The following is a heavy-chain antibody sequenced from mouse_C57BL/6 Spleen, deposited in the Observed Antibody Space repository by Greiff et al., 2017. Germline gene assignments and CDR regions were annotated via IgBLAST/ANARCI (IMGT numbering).Heavy chain of an antibody. CDR2: IDPSDSET. J-gene: IGHJ2*01. V-gene: IGHV1-52*01. CDR3: ARSTMVTTGGGFDY. CDR1: GYTFTSYW. D-gene: IGHD2-2*01. Sequence: QVQLQQPGAELVRPGSSVKLSCKASGYTFTSYWMHWVKQRPIQGLEWIGNIDPSDSETHYNQKFKDKATLTVDKSSSTAYMQLSSLTSEDSAVYYWARSTMVTTGGGFDYWGQGTTLTVSS.